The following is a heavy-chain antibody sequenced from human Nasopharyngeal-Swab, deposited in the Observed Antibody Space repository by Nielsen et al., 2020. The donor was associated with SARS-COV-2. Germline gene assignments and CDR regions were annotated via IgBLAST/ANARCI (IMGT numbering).Heavy chain of an antibody. CDR1: GYTFINHD. CDR3: ASVDMGDY. Sequence: ASVKVSCRASGYTFINHDINWVRQSTGQGLEWMGWMSPNSGNTGYAQKFQGRVTMTRNTSTSTAYLELSSLRSEDTAVYYCASVDMGDYWGQGTLVTVSS. CDR2: MSPNSGNT. J-gene: IGHJ4*02. D-gene: IGHD5-12*01. V-gene: IGHV1-8*01.